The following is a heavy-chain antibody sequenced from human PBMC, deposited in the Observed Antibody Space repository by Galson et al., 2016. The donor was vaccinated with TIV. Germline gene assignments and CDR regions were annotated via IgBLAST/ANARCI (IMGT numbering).Heavy chain of an antibody. V-gene: IGHV1-2*02. CDR3: ARGFPAIPASMSGSSTWNNWFDP. D-gene: IGHD5-12*01. J-gene: IGHJ5*02. Sequence: SVKVSCKASGYTFKDFYIHWVRQAPGHGLEWMGWINPNTGGTLFAQKFQGRVTMTRDTSINTAYMELSNLRSDDTAVYYCARGFPAIPASMSGSSTWNNWFDPWGQGTLVTVSP. CDR1: GYTFKDFY. CDR2: INPNTGGT.